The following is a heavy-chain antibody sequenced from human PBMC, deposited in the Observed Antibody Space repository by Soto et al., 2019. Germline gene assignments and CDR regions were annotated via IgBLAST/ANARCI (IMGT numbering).Heavy chain of an antibody. Sequence: GASVKVSCKASGGTFSSYAISWVRQAPGQGLEWMGGIIPIFGTANYAQKFQGRVTITADESTSTAYMELSSLRSEDTAVYYCASNRGLLWSGGPYSYCGMDVWVQGTTVSVSS. CDR1: GGTFSSYA. CDR2: IIPIFGTA. V-gene: IGHV1-69*13. CDR3: ASNRGLLWSGGPYSYCGMDV. J-gene: IGHJ6*02. D-gene: IGHD3-10*01.